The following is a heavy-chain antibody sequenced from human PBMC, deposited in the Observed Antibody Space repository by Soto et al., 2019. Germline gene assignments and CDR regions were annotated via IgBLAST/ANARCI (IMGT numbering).Heavy chain of an antibody. Sequence: QVQLVQSGPEGKKPGASVKVSCKASGYTFNTYAISWVRQAPGRGPEWMGGIIPIFGAPNYAQKIQGRVTIPADDSTSTAYVELPSLSPEEAVMYYCARVGLGVKGKALPPYYFDYWGQGTLVTVSS. CDR3: ARVGLGVKGKALPPYYFDY. CDR1: GYTFNTYA. J-gene: IGHJ4*02. D-gene: IGHD3-10*01. V-gene: IGHV1-69*01. CDR2: IIPIFGAP.